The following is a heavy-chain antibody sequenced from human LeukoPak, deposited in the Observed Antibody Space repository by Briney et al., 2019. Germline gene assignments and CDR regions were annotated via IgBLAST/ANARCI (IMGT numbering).Heavy chain of an antibody. CDR3: AHTLYYYGSGRYYMDV. CDR1: GFSLSTSGVG. J-gene: IGHJ6*03. Sequence: ESGPTLVKPTQTLTLACTFSGFSLSTSGVGVGWIRQPPGKALEWLALIYWDDDKRYSPSLKSRLTITKDTSKNQVVLTMTNMDPVDTATYYCAHTLYYYGSGRYYMDVWGKGTTATVSS. V-gene: IGHV2-5*02. D-gene: IGHD3-10*01. CDR2: IYWDDDK.